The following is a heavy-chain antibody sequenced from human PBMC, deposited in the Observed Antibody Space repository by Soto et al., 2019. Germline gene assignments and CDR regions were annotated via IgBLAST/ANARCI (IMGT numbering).Heavy chain of an antibody. CDR3: ARQRTTVVTQAYFDH. Sequence: PSETLSLTCIVSGESISSSSYYWGWIRQPPGKGLEWIGGIYYSGRTHYNPSFKSRVTISIDTSKNQFSLKLSSVTATDTAVYYCARQRTTVVTQAYFDHWGQGALVTVSS. J-gene: IGHJ4*02. CDR1: GESISSSSYY. V-gene: IGHV4-39*01. D-gene: IGHD2-21*02. CDR2: IYYSGRT.